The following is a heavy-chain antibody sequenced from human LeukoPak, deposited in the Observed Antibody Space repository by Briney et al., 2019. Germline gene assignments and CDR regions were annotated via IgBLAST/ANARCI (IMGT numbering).Heavy chain of an antibody. Sequence: GGSLRLSCAASGFTFSSYSMNWVRQAPGKGLEWVSYISSSSSNMYYADSVKGRFTISRDSAKNSLYLQMNSLRAEDTAVYYCAREYSSSSGRSFDYWGQGTLVTVSS. CDR1: GFTFSSYS. CDR3: AREYSSSSGRSFDY. J-gene: IGHJ4*02. CDR2: ISSSSSNM. D-gene: IGHD6-6*01. V-gene: IGHV3-48*01.